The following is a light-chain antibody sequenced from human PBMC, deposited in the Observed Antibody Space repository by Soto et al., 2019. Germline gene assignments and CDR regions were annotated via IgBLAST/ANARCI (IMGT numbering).Light chain of an antibody. CDR1: SLDVGGFDY. J-gene: IGLJ1*01. CDR3: RSYAGTYTYV. V-gene: IGLV2-11*01. Sequence: QSVLTQPRSVSGSPGQSVTISCTGTSLDVGGFDYVSWYQQHPGKAPTLIIYDVTQRPSGVPDRFSGFKSGNTASLTISGLDPGDVADYYCRSYAGTYTYVFGSGTKVTVL. CDR2: DVT.